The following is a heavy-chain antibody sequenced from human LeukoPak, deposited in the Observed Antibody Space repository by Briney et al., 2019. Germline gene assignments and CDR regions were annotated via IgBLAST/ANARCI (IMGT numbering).Heavy chain of an antibody. Sequence: GASVKVSCKASGYTSTSYYMHWVRQAPGQGLEWMGIINPSGGSTSYAQKFQGRVTMTRDMSTSTVYMELSSLRSEDTAVYYCARANSGYDYGLDYWGQGTLVTVSS. V-gene: IGHV1-46*01. CDR3: ARANSGYDYGLDY. J-gene: IGHJ4*02. CDR2: INPSGGST. D-gene: IGHD5-12*01. CDR1: GYTSTSYY.